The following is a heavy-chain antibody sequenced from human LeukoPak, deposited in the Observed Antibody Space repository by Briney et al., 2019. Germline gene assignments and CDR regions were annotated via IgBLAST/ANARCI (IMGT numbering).Heavy chain of an antibody. D-gene: IGHD7-27*01. Sequence: PSETLSLTCTVSGGSIGSYYWSWIRQPPGKGLEWIGYIYYSGSTNYNPSLKSRVTISVDTSKNQFSLKLSSVIAADTAVYYCARKNPWGYFDYWGQGTLVTVSS. V-gene: IGHV4-59*01. CDR2: IYYSGST. CDR1: GGSIGSYY. J-gene: IGHJ4*02. CDR3: ARKNPWGYFDY.